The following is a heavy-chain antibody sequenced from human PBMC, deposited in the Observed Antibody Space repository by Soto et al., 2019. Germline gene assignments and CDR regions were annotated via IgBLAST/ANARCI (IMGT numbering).Heavy chain of an antibody. CDR3: ARDGKCDTDGSYFFHTFNF. CDR2: VHYSGST. V-gene: IGHV4-59*01. Sequence: QVHLQQSGTGLVKPSATLSLTCTVSGCTIASYYWTWIRQPPGKGLEWMGYVHYSGSTRYNPSLKSLVTIAVDTSKKQSSLDLTSVTAADTAVYYCARDGKCDTDGSYFFHTFNFWGRGTLVAVAS. J-gene: IGHJ2*01. CDR1: GCTIASYY. D-gene: IGHD1-1*01.